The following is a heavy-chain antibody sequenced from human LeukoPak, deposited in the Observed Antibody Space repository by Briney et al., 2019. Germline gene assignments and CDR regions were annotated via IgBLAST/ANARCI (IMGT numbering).Heavy chain of an antibody. D-gene: IGHD3-10*01. Sequence: SETLSLTCTVSGGSISSSSYYWGWIRQPPGKGLEWIGSIYHSGSTYYNPSLKSRVTISVDTSKNQFSLKLSSVTAADTAVYYCARDSGGSGSPFDYWGQGTLVTVSS. V-gene: IGHV4-39*07. CDR1: GGSISSSSYY. CDR3: ARDSGGSGSPFDY. CDR2: IYHSGST. J-gene: IGHJ4*02.